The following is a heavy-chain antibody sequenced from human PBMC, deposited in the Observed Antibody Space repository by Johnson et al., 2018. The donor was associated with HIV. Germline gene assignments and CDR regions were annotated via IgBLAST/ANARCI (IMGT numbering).Heavy chain of an antibody. J-gene: IGHJ3*02. CDR3: ARGRKDLEAADGLDNDGFDM. V-gene: IGHV3-33*08. D-gene: IGHD6-13*01. CDR2: IWYDGSNK. CDR1: GFTVSSYG. Sequence: QVQLVESGGGLVQPGGSLRLSCAASGFTVSSYGMHWVRQAPGKGLEWVAVIWYDGSNKYYADSVKGRFTISRDISKNTLYLQMDSLRPDDTALYYCARGRKDLEAADGLDNDGFDMWGRGTLVTVSS.